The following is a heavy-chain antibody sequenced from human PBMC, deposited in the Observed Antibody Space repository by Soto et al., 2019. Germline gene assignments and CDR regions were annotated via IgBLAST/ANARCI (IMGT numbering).Heavy chain of an antibody. CDR1: GGSISSSSYY. D-gene: IGHD1-26*01. Sequence: SETLSLTCTVSGGSISSSSYYWGWIRQPPGKGLEWIGSIYYSGSTYYNPSLKSRVTISVDTSKNQFSLKLSSVTAADTAVYYCARHSGVSGSYYFDYWGQGTLVTVSS. CDR2: IYYSGST. V-gene: IGHV4-39*01. CDR3: ARHSGVSGSYYFDY. J-gene: IGHJ4*02.